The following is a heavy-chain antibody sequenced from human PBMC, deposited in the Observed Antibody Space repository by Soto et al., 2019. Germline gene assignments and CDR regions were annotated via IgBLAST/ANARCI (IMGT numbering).Heavy chain of an antibody. CDR1: GGTFSSYA. J-gene: IGHJ4*02. CDR2: IIPIFGTA. V-gene: IGHV1-69*13. Sequence: RASVKVSCKASGGTFSSYAISWVRQAPGQGLEWMGGIIPIFGTANYAQKFQGRVTITADESTSTAYMELSSLRSEDTAVYYCAREMITFGGVIVMYYFDYWGQGTLVTVSS. D-gene: IGHD3-16*02. CDR3: AREMITFGGVIVMYYFDY.